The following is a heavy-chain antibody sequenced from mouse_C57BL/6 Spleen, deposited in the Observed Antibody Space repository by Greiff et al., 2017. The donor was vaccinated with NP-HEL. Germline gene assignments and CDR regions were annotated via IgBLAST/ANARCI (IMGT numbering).Heavy chain of an antibody. CDR2: IDPEDGET. D-gene: IGHD1-1*01. V-gene: IGHV14-2*01. CDR1: GFNIKDYY. CDR3: ALPYGSSPLGY. J-gene: IGHJ2*01. Sequence: VQLQQSGAELVKPGASVKLSCTASGFNIKDYYMHWVKQRTEQGLEWIGRIDPEDGETKYAPNFQGKATITADTSSNTAYLQLSSLTSEDTAVYYCALPYGSSPLGYWGQGTTLTVSS.